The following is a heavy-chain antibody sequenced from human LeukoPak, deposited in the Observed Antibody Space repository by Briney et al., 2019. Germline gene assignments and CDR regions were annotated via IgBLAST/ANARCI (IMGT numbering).Heavy chain of an antibody. CDR3: AKASWVSSADAVL. V-gene: IGHV3-23*01. D-gene: IGHD3-16*01. CDR2: LRGDGET. Sequence: GGSLRLSCVASGFIFRDYAMSWVRQAPAGGMEWVSSLRGDGETFYTDSVKGRFTLSRDHSRNTVYLQLSNLRVEDTAVYYCAKASWVSSADAVLWGQGTLVTVS. CDR1: GFIFRDYA. J-gene: IGHJ4*02.